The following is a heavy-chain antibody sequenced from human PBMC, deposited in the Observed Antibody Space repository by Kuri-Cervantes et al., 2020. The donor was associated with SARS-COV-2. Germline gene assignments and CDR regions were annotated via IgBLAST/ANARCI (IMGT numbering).Heavy chain of an antibody. Sequence: GGSLRLSCAASGFTFSSYSMNWIRQAPGKGLEWASYISSSGSTIYYADSVKGRFTISRDNAKNSLYLLMNTLRAEDTAVYYCATTGYSSGWYNFDYWGQGTLVTVSS. D-gene: IGHD6-19*01. CDR1: GFTFSSYS. V-gene: IGHV3-48*04. CDR3: ATTGYSSGWYNFDY. CDR2: ISSSGSTI. J-gene: IGHJ4*02.